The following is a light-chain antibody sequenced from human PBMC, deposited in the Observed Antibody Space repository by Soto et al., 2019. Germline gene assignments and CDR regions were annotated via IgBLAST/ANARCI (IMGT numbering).Light chain of an antibody. J-gene: IGKJ4*01. CDR3: QQYNELPLT. V-gene: IGKV3-15*01. CDR2: GAS. Sequence: EIVMTQSPATLSVSPGERATLSCRASQSVSSNLAWYQQKPGQAPRLLIYGASTRATGIPARFSGSGSGTDFALTISSLEPEDFAVYYCQQYNELPLTFGGGTKVDIK. CDR1: QSVSSN.